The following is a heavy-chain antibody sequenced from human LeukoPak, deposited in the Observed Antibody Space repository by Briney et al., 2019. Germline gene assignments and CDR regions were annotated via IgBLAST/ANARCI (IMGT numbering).Heavy chain of an antibody. Sequence: GGSLRLSCAASGFTFSSYGMHWVRQAPGKGLEWVAVIWYDGSNKYYADSVKGRFTISRDNSKNTLYLQMNSLRAEDTAVYYCARALYYYDSSGSYYYYYYGRDVGGQGTTVTVSS. J-gene: IGHJ6*02. V-gene: IGHV3-33*01. CDR3: ARALYYYDSSGSYYYYYYGRDV. D-gene: IGHD3-22*01. CDR2: IWYDGSNK. CDR1: GFTFSSYG.